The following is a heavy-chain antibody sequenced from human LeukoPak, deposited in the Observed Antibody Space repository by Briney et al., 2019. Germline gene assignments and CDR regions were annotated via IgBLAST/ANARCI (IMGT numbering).Heavy chain of an antibody. V-gene: IGHV4-38-2*02. Sequence: SETLSPTCTVSGYSISSGYYWGWIRQPPGKGLEWIGSIYHSGSTYYNPSLKSRVTISVDTSKNQFSLKLSSVTAADTAVYYCARGLTEGGNYYYYYMDVWGKGTTVTVSS. CDR3: ARGLTEGGNYYYYYMDV. D-gene: IGHD1-20*01. J-gene: IGHJ6*03. CDR1: GYSISSGYY. CDR2: IYHSGST.